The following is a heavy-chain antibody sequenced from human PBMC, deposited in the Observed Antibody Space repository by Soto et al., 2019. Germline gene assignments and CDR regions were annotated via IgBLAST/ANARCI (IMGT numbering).Heavy chain of an antibody. CDR2: IYQSGIA. Sequence: SETLSLTCTVSGGSITSGVYSWSWIRQSPGQGLEWIGYIYQSGIAFYSPSLKTRATILVDRSKNQFSLNLTSVTAADAAVYYCARAFYGVDLWGQGTTVTVS. V-gene: IGHV4-30-2*06. CDR1: GGSITSGVYS. J-gene: IGHJ6*02. CDR3: ARAFYGVDL.